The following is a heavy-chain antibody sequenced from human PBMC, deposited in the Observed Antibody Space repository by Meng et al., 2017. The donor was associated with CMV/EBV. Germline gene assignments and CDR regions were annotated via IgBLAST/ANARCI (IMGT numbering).Heavy chain of an antibody. D-gene: IGHD3-10*01. CDR2: SSANNGNT. J-gene: IGHJ5*02. Sequence: QVQLGQARAEVKKPGASIKVSCKTSGYTCTSYGISWVRQAPGQGLEWMEWSSANNGNTNYAQKLQGRVTMTTDTSTSTAYIELRSLRADDTAVYDSSKNYYGSGSWFDPWGQGTLVTVSS. CDR3: SKNYYGSGSWFDP. CDR1: GYTCTSYG. V-gene: IGHV1-18*01.